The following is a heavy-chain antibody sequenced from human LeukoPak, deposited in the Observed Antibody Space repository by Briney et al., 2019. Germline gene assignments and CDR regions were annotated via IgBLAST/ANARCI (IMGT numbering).Heavy chain of an antibody. CDR2: ISGSSSTI. Sequence: GGSLRLSCAASGFTFSTYAVSWVRQAPGKGLEWVSYISGSSSTIYYADSMKGRFTISRDNAKNSLYLQMNSLRAEDTAVYYCARDSSDGWFFDSGGQGTLVTVSS. CDR3: ARDSSDGWFFDS. CDR1: GFTFSTYA. D-gene: IGHD6-19*01. V-gene: IGHV3-48*04. J-gene: IGHJ4*02.